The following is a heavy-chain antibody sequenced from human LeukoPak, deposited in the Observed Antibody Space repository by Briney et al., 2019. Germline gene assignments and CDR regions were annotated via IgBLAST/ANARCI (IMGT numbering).Heavy chain of an antibody. Sequence: GASAKVSCKTSGYIFIDYEISWVRQAPGQGLEWMGWMNPKSGDTGYEQKFQGRITITRDSSISTVYMELSSLRSEDTALYYCARGRYMDVWGKGTTVTVSS. V-gene: IGHV1-8*02. CDR3: ARGRYMDV. CDR2: MNPKSGDT. J-gene: IGHJ6*03. CDR1: GYIFIDYE.